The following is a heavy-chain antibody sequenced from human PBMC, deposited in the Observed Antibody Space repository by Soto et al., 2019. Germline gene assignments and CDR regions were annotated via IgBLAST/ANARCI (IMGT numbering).Heavy chain of an antibody. CDR3: ARDKATVGGYNLYDP. CDR2: IYHSGST. D-gene: IGHD3-16*01. Sequence: QVQLLESGPGLVKPSETLSLICTVSGGSIRSSHWWSWVRQPPGKGLERIGEIYHSGSTNLDPSLTSRVTLSVDKSKNQFSLKLTSVTAADTAVYYCARDKATVGGYNLYDPWGKGILVTVSS. CDR1: GGSIRSSHW. J-gene: IGHJ5*02. V-gene: IGHV4-4*02.